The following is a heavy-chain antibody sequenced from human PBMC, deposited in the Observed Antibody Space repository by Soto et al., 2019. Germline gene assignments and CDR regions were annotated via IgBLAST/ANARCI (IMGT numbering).Heavy chain of an antibody. Sequence: QVQLVESGGGVVQPGGSLRLSCAASGFTFSMFGMHWVRQAPGKGLEWVAVISYDGNNQYYGESVKGRFTISRDISKNTLYLQMSSLRGEDTAVYYCAKEDDIGYYGMGVWGQGTTVTVSS. D-gene: IGHD5-12*01. V-gene: IGHV3-30*18. CDR3: AKEDDIGYYGMGV. CDR1: GFTFSMFG. CDR2: ISYDGNNQ. J-gene: IGHJ6*02.